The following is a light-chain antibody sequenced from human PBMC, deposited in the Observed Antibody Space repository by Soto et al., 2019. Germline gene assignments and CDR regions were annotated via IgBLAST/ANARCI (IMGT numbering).Light chain of an antibody. CDR2: ATS. CDR1: QTISSW. Sequence: IQMTQSPSSLSASVRDRVTITCRASQTISSWLAWSQQKPWRAPNLLTYATSNLQSGVPSRFSGSGSGTDFTLTISRLKNEDFATYYRQQANSFPPTFCQGTKVDIK. CDR3: QQANSFPPT. V-gene: IGKV1-12*01. J-gene: IGKJ1*01.